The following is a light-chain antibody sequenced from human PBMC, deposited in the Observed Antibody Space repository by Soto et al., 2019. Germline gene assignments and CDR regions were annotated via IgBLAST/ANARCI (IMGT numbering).Light chain of an antibody. CDR1: SSDVGAYNY. Sequence: QSALTQPASVSGSPGQSITISCTGTSSDVGAYNYVSWYQQHPGKAPKLMIYDVSNRPSGVSNRFSGSKSGITASLTISGLQAEDEADYYCSSYTSTSTLVVFGGGTKVTVL. CDR3: SSYTSTSTLVV. CDR2: DVS. J-gene: IGLJ2*01. V-gene: IGLV2-14*01.